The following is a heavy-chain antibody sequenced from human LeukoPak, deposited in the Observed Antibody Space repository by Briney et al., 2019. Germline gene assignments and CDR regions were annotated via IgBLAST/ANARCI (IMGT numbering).Heavy chain of an antibody. J-gene: IGHJ5*02. CDR1: GYTFTGFY. V-gene: IGHV1-2*02. CDR2: INPNSGGT. Sequence: ASVTVSCKASGYTFTGFYHWVRQAPGQGLEWMGWINPNSGGTNYAQKFQGRITMTRDTSISTAYMELTRLRSDDTAIYYCTRDYGSGEGWLDPWGQGTLVTLSS. CDR3: TRDYGSGEGWLDP. D-gene: IGHD3-10*01.